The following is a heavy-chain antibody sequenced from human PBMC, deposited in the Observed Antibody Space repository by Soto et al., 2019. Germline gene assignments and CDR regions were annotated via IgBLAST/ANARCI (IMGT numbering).Heavy chain of an antibody. CDR2: ISGSGIPT. CDR3: AKGVRTGPDYGFDY. CDR1: GFTFSIYA. Sequence: GGSLRLSCVASGFTFSIYAMIWFRQAPGQGLEWVSAISGSGIPTYHADSVKGRFTISRDNSKNTVYLQMNSLRVEDTAIYYCAKGVRTGPDYGFDYWGQGTLVTVSS. J-gene: IGHJ4*02. V-gene: IGHV3-23*01. D-gene: IGHD3-10*01.